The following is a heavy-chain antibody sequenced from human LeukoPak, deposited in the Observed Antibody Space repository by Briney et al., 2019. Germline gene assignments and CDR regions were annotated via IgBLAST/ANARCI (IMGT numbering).Heavy chain of an antibody. CDR2: IKQDGSEK. CDR3: ARHPPSGGDCLDY. D-gene: IGHD2-21*02. Sequence: GGSLRLSCAASGFTFSSYWMSWVRQAPGKGLEWVANIKQDGSEKYYVDSVKGRFTISRDNAKNSLYLQMSSLRAEDTAVYYCARHPPSGGDCLDYWGQGTLVTVSS. CDR1: GFTFSSYW. V-gene: IGHV3-7*01. J-gene: IGHJ4*02.